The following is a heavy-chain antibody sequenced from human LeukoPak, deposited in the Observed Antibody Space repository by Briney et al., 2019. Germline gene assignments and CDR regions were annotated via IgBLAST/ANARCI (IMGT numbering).Heavy chain of an antibody. D-gene: IGHD3-22*01. V-gene: IGHV1-46*01. Sequence: ASVKVSCKASGYTFTSYYMHWVRQAPGQGLEWMGIINPSGGSTSYAQKFQGRVTMTRDTSISTAYMELSRLRSDDTAVYYCARDGTGYYDSSGYPDYWGQGTLVTVSS. CDR1: GYTFTSYY. CDR2: INPSGGST. J-gene: IGHJ4*02. CDR3: ARDGTGYYDSSGYPDY.